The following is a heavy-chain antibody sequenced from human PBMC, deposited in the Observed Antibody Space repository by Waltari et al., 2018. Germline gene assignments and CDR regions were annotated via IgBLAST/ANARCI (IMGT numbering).Heavy chain of an antibody. CDR1: GFTFGSDW. Sequence: EVQLVESGGGLVQPGGSLRLSCAASGFTFGSDWMSWVRQAPGKGLEWVANIKQDGSEKYYVDSVKGRFTISRDNAKNSLYLQMNSLRAEDTAVYYCARVVAGTDYWGQGTLVTVSS. CDR2: IKQDGSEK. CDR3: ARVVAGTDY. J-gene: IGHJ4*02. D-gene: IGHD6-19*01. V-gene: IGHV3-7*01.